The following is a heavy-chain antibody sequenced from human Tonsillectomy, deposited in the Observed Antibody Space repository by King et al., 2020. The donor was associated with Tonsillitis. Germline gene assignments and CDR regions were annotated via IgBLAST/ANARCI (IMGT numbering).Heavy chain of an antibody. V-gene: IGHV3-23*03. CDR2: IYSGDSST. CDR3: AKDARGDGYNLYYLDY. J-gene: IGHJ4*02. Sequence: VQLVESGGGLVQPGGSLRLSCAASGFTFSSYAMSWVRQAPGKGLEWVSVIYSGDSSTYYADSVKGRFTISRDNSKNTLYLQMNSLRAEDTAVYYCAKDARGDGYNLYYLDYWGQGTLVTVSS. D-gene: IGHD5-24*01. CDR1: GFTFSSYA.